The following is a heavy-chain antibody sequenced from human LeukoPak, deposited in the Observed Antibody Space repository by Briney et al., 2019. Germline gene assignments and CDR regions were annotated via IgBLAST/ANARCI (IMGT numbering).Heavy chain of an antibody. V-gene: IGHV3-9*01. CDR1: GFTFDDYA. D-gene: IGHD5-24*01. J-gene: IGHJ4*02. CDR3: TKRSPSREFDD. CDR2: ISWDSANI. Sequence: PGGSLTQSCAASGFTFDDYAMHWVRQAPGKGLEWISGISWDSANIGYTDSVKGRFTISRDNAKNSLYLQMNSLRADDTALYYCTKRSPSREFDDWGQG.